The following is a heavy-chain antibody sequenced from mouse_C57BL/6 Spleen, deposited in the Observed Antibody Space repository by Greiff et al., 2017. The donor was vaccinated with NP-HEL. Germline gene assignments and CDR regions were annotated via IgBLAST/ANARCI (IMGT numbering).Heavy chain of an antibody. Sequence: VQRVESGAELVKPGASVKISCKASGYAFSSYWMNWVKQRPGKGLEWIGQIYPGDGDTNYNGKFKGKATLTADKSSSTAYMQLSSLTSEDSAVYFCARRWQGYFDYWGQGTTLTVSS. D-gene: IGHD1-1*02. CDR2: IYPGDGDT. CDR3: ARRWQGYFDY. V-gene: IGHV1-80*01. J-gene: IGHJ2*01. CDR1: GYAFSSYW.